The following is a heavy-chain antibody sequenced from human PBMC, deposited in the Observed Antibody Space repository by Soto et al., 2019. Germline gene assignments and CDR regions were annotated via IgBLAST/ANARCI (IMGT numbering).Heavy chain of an antibody. D-gene: IGHD3-22*01. Sequence: WASVKVSCKASGYTFTSYYMHWVRQAPGQGLEWMGIINPSGGSTRYAQKFQGRVTMTRDTSTSTVYMELSSLRSEDTAVNYCARGLIYDSSGYYFDYWGQGTLVNVSS. CDR3: ARGLIYDSSGYYFDY. CDR1: GYTFTSYY. J-gene: IGHJ4*02. CDR2: INPSGGST. V-gene: IGHV1-46*01.